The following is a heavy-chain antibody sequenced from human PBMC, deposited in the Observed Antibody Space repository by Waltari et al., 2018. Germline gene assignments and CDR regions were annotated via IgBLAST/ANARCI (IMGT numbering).Heavy chain of an antibody. J-gene: IGHJ4*02. Sequence: QVQLQQWGAGLLKPSETLSLTCAVYGGSFSGYYWSWIRQPPGKGLEWIGEINHSGSTNYNPSLKSRVTISVDTSNNQFSLKLSSVTAADTAVYYCARQSITMVRGIDYWGQGTLVTVSS. CDR2: INHSGST. CDR1: GGSFSGYY. D-gene: IGHD3-10*01. CDR3: ARQSITMVRGIDY. V-gene: IGHV4-34*01.